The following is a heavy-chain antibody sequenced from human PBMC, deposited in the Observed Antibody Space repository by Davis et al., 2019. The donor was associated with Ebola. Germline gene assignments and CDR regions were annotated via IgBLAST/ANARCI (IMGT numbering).Heavy chain of an antibody. CDR2: IYTGGSDT. Sequence: GESLKISCKGSDNTFTNYWIGWVRQMPGKGLEWMGIIYTGGSDTRYSPSFRGQVTISADKSTRTAYLQWGRLKASDTAMYYCASLRRTITGMDDGFDVWGQGTTVTVSS. J-gene: IGHJ3*01. CDR1: DNTFTNYW. CDR3: ASLRRTITGMDDGFDV. V-gene: IGHV5-51*01. D-gene: IGHD1-20*01.